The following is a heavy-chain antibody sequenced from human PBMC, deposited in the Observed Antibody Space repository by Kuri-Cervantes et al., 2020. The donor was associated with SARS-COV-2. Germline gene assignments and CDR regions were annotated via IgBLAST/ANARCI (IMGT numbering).Heavy chain of an antibody. D-gene: IGHD3-16*01. V-gene: IGHV3-15*01. CDR2: IKSKTDGGTT. CDR3: TGSIIPSYYFYQYMDV. Sequence: SSLTISCADSGFTFSNTWMSWVRQAPGKGLEWVGRIKSKTDGGTTDYAAPVKGRFTISRDDSKNTLYLQMNSQKTEDTAVYYCTGSIIPSYYFYQYMDVWGKGTAVTVSS. CDR1: GFTFSNTW. J-gene: IGHJ6*03.